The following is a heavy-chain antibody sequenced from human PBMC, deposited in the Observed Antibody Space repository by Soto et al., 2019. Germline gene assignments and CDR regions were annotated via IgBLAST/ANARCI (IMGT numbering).Heavy chain of an antibody. CDR2: VYSSGTT. Sequence: PSETLCVTCSVSGGSINSYWWSWIRQPAGKGLEWIGRVYSSGTTDYNPSLNSRATLSVETSKNQFSLKLSSVTAADTAVYYCARDIGSYAKGEAYSAQGIPVTV. J-gene: IGHJ1*01. V-gene: IGHV4-4*07. CDR3: ARDIGSYAKGEAY. CDR1: GGSINSYW. D-gene: IGHD3-10*01.